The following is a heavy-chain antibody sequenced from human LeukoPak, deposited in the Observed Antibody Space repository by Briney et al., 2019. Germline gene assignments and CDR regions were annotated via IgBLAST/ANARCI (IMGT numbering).Heavy chain of an antibody. Sequence: ASVKVSCKASGYKFTIYGINWVRQAPGQGPEWMGWISTFNGDTNYAQQFQGRVTMTTDTSTSTAYMELRSLKSDDTAMYYCARGYGSGSRKYYYYNGMDVWGQGTTVTVSS. CDR2: ISTFNGDT. CDR3: ARGYGSGSRKYYYYNGMDV. CDR1: GYKFTIYG. D-gene: IGHD3-10*01. J-gene: IGHJ6*02. V-gene: IGHV1-18*01.